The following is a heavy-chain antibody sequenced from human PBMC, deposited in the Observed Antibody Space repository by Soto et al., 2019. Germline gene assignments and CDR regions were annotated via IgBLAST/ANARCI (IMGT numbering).Heavy chain of an antibody. V-gene: IGHV3-74*01. CDR2: INSGGSST. J-gene: IGHJ6*02. CDR1: GFTFSSYA. D-gene: IGHD2-15*01. CDR3: ARVGRTPMNV. Sequence: GGSLRLSCAASGFTFSSYAMSWVRQAPGKGLVWVSRINSGGSSTSYADSVKGRFTISRDNAKNTLYLQMNSLRAEDTAVYYCARVGRTPMNVWGQGTTVTVLL.